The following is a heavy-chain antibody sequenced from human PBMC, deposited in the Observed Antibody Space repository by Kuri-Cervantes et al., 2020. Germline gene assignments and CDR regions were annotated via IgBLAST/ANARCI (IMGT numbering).Heavy chain of an antibody. CDR2: ISWNSGSI. Sequence: SLKISCAASGFTFDDYAMHWVRQAPGKGLEWVSGISWNSGSIGYADSVKGRSTISRDNAKNSLYLQMNSLRAEDTALYYCAKDGEWELLYRFDYWGQGTLVTVSS. J-gene: IGHJ4*02. CDR1: GFTFDDYA. V-gene: IGHV3-9*01. D-gene: IGHD1-26*01. CDR3: AKDGEWELLYRFDY.